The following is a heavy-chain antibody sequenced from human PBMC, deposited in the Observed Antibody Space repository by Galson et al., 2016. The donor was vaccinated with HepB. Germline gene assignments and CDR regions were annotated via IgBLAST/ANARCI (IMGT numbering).Heavy chain of an antibody. J-gene: IGHJ3*01. CDR2: IGNAGDT. D-gene: IGHD1-26*01. V-gene: IGHV3-13*01. CDR3: VRVCGTCHNDAFDL. Sequence: SLRLSCAASEFTLSDYDIHWVRQGPGKGLEWVSGIGNAGDTYYPASVKGRLTISRENVKNSVYLQMDSLGVGDTAIYYCVRVCGTCHNDAFDLWGQGTMVTVS. CDR1: EFTLSDYD.